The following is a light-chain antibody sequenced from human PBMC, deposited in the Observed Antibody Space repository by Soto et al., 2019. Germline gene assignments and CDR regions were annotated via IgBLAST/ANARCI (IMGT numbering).Light chain of an antibody. CDR1: QSVFYSSNNKNY. CDR2: LAS. V-gene: IGKV4-1*01. Sequence: DIVMTQSPDSLAVSLGERATINCKSSQSVFYSSNNKNYLAWYQQKPGQPPKLLIFLASTRGSGVPDRFSGSGSGTDFTLTISSLQAEDVAVYYCQQYFTTPLTFGGGTKVEIK. J-gene: IGKJ4*01. CDR3: QQYFTTPLT.